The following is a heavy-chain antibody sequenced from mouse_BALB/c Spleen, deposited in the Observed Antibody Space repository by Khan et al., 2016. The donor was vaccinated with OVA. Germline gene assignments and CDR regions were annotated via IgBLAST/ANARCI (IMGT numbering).Heavy chain of an antibody. D-gene: IGHD2-12*01. J-gene: IGHJ3*01. CDR1: GYTFTNHH. V-gene: IGHV1S45*01. CDR2: INPYNDYT. CDR3: ANPRRLGLMCWFAY. Sequence: EVQLQESGAELVRPGASVKISCKAFGYTFTNHHINWVKQRPGQGLDWIGYINPYNDYTNYNQKFKDKATLTVDKSSSTAYMELSSLTSEDSAVYYCANPRRLGLMCWFAYWGQGTLVTVSA.